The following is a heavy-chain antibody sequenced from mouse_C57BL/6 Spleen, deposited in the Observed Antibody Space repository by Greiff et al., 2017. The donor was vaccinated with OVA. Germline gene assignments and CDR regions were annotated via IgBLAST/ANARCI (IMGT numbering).Heavy chain of an antibody. J-gene: IGHJ2*01. CDR2: INPYNGGT. CDR1: GYTFTDYY. D-gene: IGHD1-3*01. CDR3: ARRSGAFDY. Sequence: VQLQQSGPVLVKPGASVKMSCKASGYTFTDYYMNWVKQSHGKSLEWIGVINPYNGGTSYNQKFKGKATFTVDKSSSTAYMELNSLTSEDSAVYYCARRSGAFDYWGQGTTLTVSS. V-gene: IGHV1-19*01.